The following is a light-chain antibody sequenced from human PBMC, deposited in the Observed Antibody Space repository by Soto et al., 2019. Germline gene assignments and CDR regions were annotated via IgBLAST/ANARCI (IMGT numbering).Light chain of an antibody. CDR2: DVN. CDR3: ASYTSSSTPYV. J-gene: IGLJ1*01. CDR1: ISDIGGYNF. Sequence: QSALTQPASVSGSPGQSITISCTGTISDIGGYNFISWYQHHPGKAPKLVIYDVNNRPSGISYRFSGSKSGNTASLTISGLQAEDEADYYCASYTSSSTPYVFGTGTKLTVL. V-gene: IGLV2-14*01.